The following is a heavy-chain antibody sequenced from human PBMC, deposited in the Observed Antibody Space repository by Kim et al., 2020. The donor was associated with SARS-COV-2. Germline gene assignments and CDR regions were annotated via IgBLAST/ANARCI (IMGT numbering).Heavy chain of an antibody. CDR3: AREGLRFLEWSTDAFDI. CDR2: ISSSSSYI. CDR1: GFTFSSYS. J-gene: IGHJ3*02. Sequence: GGSLRLSCAASGFTFSSYSMNWVRQAPGKGLEWVSSISSSSSYIYYADSVKGRFTNSRDNAKNSLYLQMNSLRAEDTAVYYCAREGLRFLEWSTDAFDIWGQGTMVTVSS. V-gene: IGHV3-21*01. D-gene: IGHD3-3*01.